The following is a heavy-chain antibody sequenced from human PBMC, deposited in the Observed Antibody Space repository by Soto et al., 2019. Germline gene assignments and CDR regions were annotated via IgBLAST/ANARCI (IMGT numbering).Heavy chain of an antibody. CDR2: ISYDGSNK. V-gene: IGHV3-30*18. Sequence: GSLRLSCAASGFTFSSYGMHWVRQAPGKGLEWVAVISYDGSNKYYADSVKGRFTISRDNSKNTLYLQMNSLRAEDTAVYYCAKGLVATTGPFDYRGQGTPVTVSS. J-gene: IGHJ4*02. CDR1: GFTFSSYG. CDR3: AKGLVATTGPFDY. D-gene: IGHD5-12*01.